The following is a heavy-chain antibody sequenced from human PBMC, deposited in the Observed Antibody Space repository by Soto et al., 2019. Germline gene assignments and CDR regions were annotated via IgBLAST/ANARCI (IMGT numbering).Heavy chain of an antibody. V-gene: IGHV3-7*01. Sequence: PGGSLRLSCAAAGFTFSGDWRSWVRRAPGKGLEWVANIKKDGSEKFYVDSVKGRFTISRDNAKNSLYLQMNSLRAEDTAVYYCARYGYSYGYPFDYWGQGTLVTVSS. D-gene: IGHD5-18*01. CDR3: ARYGYSYGYPFDY. CDR1: GFTFSGDW. J-gene: IGHJ4*02. CDR2: IKKDGSEK.